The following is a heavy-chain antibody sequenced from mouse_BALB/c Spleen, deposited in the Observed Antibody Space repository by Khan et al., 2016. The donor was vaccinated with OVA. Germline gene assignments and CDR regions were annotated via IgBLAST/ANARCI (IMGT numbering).Heavy chain of an antibody. Sequence: QVQLQQSGAELVKPGASVKISCKASGYTFTSVYMYWVKQRPGQGLEWIGGINPSNGDTHFYEKFKSKDTLTVDKTSATAYMQFISLTSDDSALYYCARSVYGNPFAYWGQGTLVTVSA. CDR2: INPSNGDT. D-gene: IGHD2-1*01. J-gene: IGHJ3*01. CDR1: GYTFTSVY. V-gene: IGHV1S81*02. CDR3: ARSVYGNPFAY.